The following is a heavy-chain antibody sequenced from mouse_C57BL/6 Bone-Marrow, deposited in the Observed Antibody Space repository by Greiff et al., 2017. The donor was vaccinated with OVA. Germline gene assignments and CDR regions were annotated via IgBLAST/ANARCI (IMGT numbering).Heavy chain of an antibody. V-gene: IGHV1-55*01. D-gene: IGHD2-2*01. CDR2: IYPGSGST. CDR1: GYTFTSYW. CDR3: ARRGIYYGYDEAY. Sequence: QVQLKQPGAELVKPGASVKMSCKASGYTFTSYWITWVKQRPGQGLEWIGDIYPGSGSTNYNEKFKSKATLTVDTSSSTAYMQLSSLTSEDSAVYYCARRGIYYGYDEAYWGQGTLVTVSA. J-gene: IGHJ3*01.